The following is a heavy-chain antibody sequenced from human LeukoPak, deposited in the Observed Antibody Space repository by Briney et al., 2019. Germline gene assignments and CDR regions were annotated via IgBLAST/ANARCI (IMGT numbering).Heavy chain of an antibody. J-gene: IGHJ4*02. D-gene: IGHD7-27*01. CDR2: IKTVGSQI. Sequence: GGSLRLSCVASGFTFSSYWMTWVRQAPGKGLEGVANIKTVGSQIYYVDPAKGRFTISRDNAKNSLYLQMNSLRAEDTAVYYCARDLNWETYWGQGNLVIVS. CDR1: GFTFSSYW. V-gene: IGHV3-7*01. CDR3: ARDLNWETY.